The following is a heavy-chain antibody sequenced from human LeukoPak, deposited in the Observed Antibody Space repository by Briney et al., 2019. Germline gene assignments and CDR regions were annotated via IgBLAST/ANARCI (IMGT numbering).Heavy chain of an antibody. V-gene: IGHV3-23*01. J-gene: IGHJ4*02. CDR1: GFPFSSYA. D-gene: IGHD1-26*01. CDR2: TSGSGSST. Sequence: PGGSLRLSGAATGFPFSSYAMTNVRQATGKGLEWVSTTSGSGSSTYYADSVKGRFTISRDNSKNTLYLQVNSLKAEDSAVYYLEINQCSGSYFGYWGQGMLVTVSS. CDR3: EINQCSGSYFGY.